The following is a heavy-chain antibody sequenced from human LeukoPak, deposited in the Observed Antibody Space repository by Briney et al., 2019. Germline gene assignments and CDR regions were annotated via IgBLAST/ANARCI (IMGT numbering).Heavy chain of an antibody. D-gene: IGHD2-15*01. J-gene: IGHJ4*02. CDR1: GFTFSSYW. Sequence: GALRLSCAASGFTFSSYWMSWVRQAPGKGREWVANIKQDGSDKYYVDSVKGRFTISRNNAKNSLYLQMNSLRAEDTAVYYCARSLGYCSAGSCFPFDYWGQGTLVTVSS. CDR2: IKQDGSDK. CDR3: ARSLGYCSAGSCFPFDY. V-gene: IGHV3-7*03.